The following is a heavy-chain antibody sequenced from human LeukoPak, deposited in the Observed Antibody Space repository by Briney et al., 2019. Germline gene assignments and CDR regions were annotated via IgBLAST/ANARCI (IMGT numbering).Heavy chain of an antibody. J-gene: IGHJ6*04. CDR3: ATRSAGGYQLLSSYYYYGMDV. CDR2: IIPIFGTA. Sequence: SVKVSCTASGGTFSSYAISWVRQAPGQGLEWMGGIIPIFGTANYAQKFQGRVTITADKSTSTAYMELSSLRSEDTAVYYCATRSAGGYQLLSSYYYYGMDVWGKGTTVTVSS. D-gene: IGHD2-2*01. V-gene: IGHV1-69*06. CDR1: GGTFSSYA.